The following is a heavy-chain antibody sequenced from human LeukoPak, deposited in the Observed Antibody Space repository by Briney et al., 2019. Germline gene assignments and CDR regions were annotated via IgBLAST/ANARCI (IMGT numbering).Heavy chain of an antibody. CDR2: IYYSGST. V-gene: IGHV4-59*08. J-gene: IGHJ4*02. Sequence: GSLRLSCAASGFTFNNYGMNWVRQPPGKGLEWIGYIYYSGSTNYNPSLKSRVTISVDTSKNQFSLKLSSVTAADTAVYYCARKVIFDYWGQGTLVTVSS. CDR3: ARKVIFDY. D-gene: IGHD2/OR15-2a*01. CDR1: GFTFNNYG.